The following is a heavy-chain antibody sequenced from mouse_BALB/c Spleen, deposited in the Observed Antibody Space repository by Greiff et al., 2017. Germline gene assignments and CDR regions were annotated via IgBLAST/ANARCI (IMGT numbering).Heavy chain of an antibody. CDR2: IWAGGST. D-gene: IGHD1-1*01. CDR1: GFSLTSYG. V-gene: IGHV2-9*02. CDR3: ARDGYGSSPWFAY. J-gene: IGHJ3*01. Sequence: QVQLKESGPGLVAPSQSLSITCTVSGFSLTSYGVHWVRQPPGKGLEWLGVIWAGGSTNYNSALMSRLSISKDNSKSQVFLKMNSLQTDDTAMYYCARDGYGSSPWFAYWGQGTLVTVSA.